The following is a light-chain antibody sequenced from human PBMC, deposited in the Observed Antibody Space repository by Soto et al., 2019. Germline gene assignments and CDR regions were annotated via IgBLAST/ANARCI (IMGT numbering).Light chain of an antibody. CDR3: NSYTGTSSRYV. CDR1: SSDIGTYNY. Sequence: QSVLTQPASVSGSPGQSITISCTGTSSDIGTYNYVSWYQQHTGKATKLMIFDVSYRPSGVSNRFSGSKSDNTASLTISGLQAEDEADYYCNSYTGTSSRYVFGTGTKVTVL. J-gene: IGLJ1*01. CDR2: DVS. V-gene: IGLV2-14*03.